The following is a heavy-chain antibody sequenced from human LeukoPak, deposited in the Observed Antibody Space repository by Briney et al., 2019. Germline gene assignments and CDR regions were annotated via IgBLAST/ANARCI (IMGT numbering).Heavy chain of an antibody. V-gene: IGHV6-1*01. J-gene: IGHJ5*02. D-gene: IGHD2-2*01. CDR1: GXSVSSTSAT. Sequence: SQTLSLTCAISGXSVSSTSATWNWIRQSPSRGLEWLGRTYYRSKWSSDYAVSVKSRITVKSDTSKNQFSLQLNSVTPEDTAVYYCARGPGWVDPWGQGTLVTVSS. CDR3: ARGPGWVDP. CDR2: TYYRSKWSS.